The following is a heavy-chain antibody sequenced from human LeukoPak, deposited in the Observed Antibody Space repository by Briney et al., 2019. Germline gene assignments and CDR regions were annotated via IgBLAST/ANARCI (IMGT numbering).Heavy chain of an antibody. D-gene: IGHD5-12*01. CDR2: IYYSGST. J-gene: IGHJ4*02. Sequence: SETLSLTCTVSGGSISSGGYYWSWIRQHPGKGLEWIGYIYYSGSTYYNPSLKSRVTISVDTSKNQFSLKLSSVTAADTAVYYCARSIVATIYFDYWGQGTLVTVSS. V-gene: IGHV4-31*03. CDR1: GGSISSGGYY. CDR3: ARSIVATIYFDY.